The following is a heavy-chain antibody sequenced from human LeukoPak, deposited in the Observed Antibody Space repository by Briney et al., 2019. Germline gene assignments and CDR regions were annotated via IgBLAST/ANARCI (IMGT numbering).Heavy chain of an antibody. D-gene: IGHD3-10*01. CDR2: ISSTSSYI. CDR1: GFTFSNYN. J-gene: IGHJ6*02. CDR3: ARALWSGPVYYGMDV. V-gene: IGHV3-21*01. Sequence: GGSLRLSCAASGFTFSNYNFYWVRQAPGKGLEWVSSISSTSSYIYYADSMKGRFTISRHNAKNSLYLQMNGLRAEDTAVYYCARALWSGPVYYGMDVWGQGTTVTVSS.